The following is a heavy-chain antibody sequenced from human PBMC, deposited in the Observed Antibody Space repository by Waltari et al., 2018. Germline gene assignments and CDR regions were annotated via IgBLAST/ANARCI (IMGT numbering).Heavy chain of an antibody. CDR1: GFPFSRYA. Sequence: EVQLLESGGGLVQPGGSLRLSCAASGFPFSRYAMSWVRPAPGKGLEWVSAISGSGGSTYYADSVKGRFTISRDNSKNTLYLQMNSLRAEDTAVYYCAKDGRGGDYYYYGMDVWGQGTTVTVSS. V-gene: IGHV3-23*01. CDR3: AKDGRGGDYYYYGMDV. CDR2: ISGSGGST. D-gene: IGHD2-15*01. J-gene: IGHJ6*02.